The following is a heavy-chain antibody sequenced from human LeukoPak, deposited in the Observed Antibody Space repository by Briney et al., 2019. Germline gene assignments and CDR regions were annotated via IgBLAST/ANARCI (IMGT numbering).Heavy chain of an antibody. CDR3: ARSYGSPDWFDP. Sequence: SETLSLTCTASGGSISSYYWSWIRQPPGKGLEWIGYIYYSGSTNYNPSLKSRVTISVDTSKNQFSLKLSSVTAADTAVYYCARSYGSPDWFDPWGQGTLVTVSS. D-gene: IGHD3-16*01. CDR2: IYYSGST. V-gene: IGHV4-59*08. CDR1: GGSISSYY. J-gene: IGHJ5*02.